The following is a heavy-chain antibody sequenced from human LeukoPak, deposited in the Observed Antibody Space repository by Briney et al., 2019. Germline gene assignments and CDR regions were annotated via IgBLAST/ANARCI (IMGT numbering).Heavy chain of an antibody. V-gene: IGHV4-38-2*01. D-gene: IGHD3-22*01. Sequence: SETLSLTCAVTGNSFSSGYYWGWIRQPPGKGLEWIGSIYHSGSTYYNPSLRGRVTISVDTSKSRFSLKMRSVTAADTAVYYCAGQHDTNGYYFYWGQGTLVTVSS. CDR1: GNSFSSGYY. CDR3: AGQHDTNGYYFY. CDR2: IYHSGST. J-gene: IGHJ4*02.